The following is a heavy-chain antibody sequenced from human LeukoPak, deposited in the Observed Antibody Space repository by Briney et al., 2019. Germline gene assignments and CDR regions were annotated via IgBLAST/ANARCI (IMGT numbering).Heavy chain of an antibody. CDR1: GFTFSSCA. D-gene: IGHD1-26*01. V-gene: IGHV3-23*01. CDR2: IVDSGNSI. J-gene: IGHJ4*02. CDR3: AKDPVFSGSYGVFDY. Sequence: GGSLRLSCAASGFTFSSCAMSWVRQAPGKGLEWVSTIVDSGNSIYYADSAEGRFTISRDNSKNTLYLQMNSLRAGDTAVYYCAKDPVFSGSYGVFDYWGLGTLVTVSS.